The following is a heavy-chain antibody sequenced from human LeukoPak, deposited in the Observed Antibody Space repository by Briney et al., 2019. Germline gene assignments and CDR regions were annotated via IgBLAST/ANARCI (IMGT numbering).Heavy chain of an antibody. V-gene: IGHV3-48*01. CDR1: GFTFSSYA. CDR2: ISSSSSTI. CDR3: ARGITIFGVVIPFDY. J-gene: IGHJ4*02. D-gene: IGHD3-3*01. Sequence: PGGSLRLSCAASGFTFSSYAMSWVRQAPGKGLEWVSYISSSSSTIYYADSVKGRFTISRDNAKNSLYLQMNSLRAEDTAVYYCARGITIFGVVIPFDYWGQGTLVTVSS.